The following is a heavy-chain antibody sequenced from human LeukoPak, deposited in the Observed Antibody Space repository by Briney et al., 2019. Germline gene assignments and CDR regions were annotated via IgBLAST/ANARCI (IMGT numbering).Heavy chain of an antibody. J-gene: IGHJ6*03. D-gene: IGHD4-17*01. CDR3: ARHRAVTTATSIGYYYYYMDV. CDR2: IFPGDSDT. V-gene: IGHV5-51*01. Sequence: GEPLQISCEASGSSFTSNWSGWVRQLPGKGLEWMGVIFPGDSDTRYSPSFQGQVTISADKSISTAYLQWSSLKASDTAMYYCARHRAVTTATSIGYYYYYMDVWGKGTTVTVSS. CDR1: GSSFTSNW.